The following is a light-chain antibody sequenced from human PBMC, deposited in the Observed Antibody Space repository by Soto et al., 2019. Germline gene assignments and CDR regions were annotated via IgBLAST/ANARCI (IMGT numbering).Light chain of an antibody. CDR3: SSSTSSSFVV. CDR2: DVS. Sequence: QSALTQPASVSGSPGPAITISCTGTSSDVGGYNYVSWYQQHPGKAPTLMIDDVSNRPSGVSNRFSGSKSGNTASLTISGLQAEDEADYYCSSSTSSSFVVFGGGTKLTV. J-gene: IGLJ2*01. V-gene: IGLV2-14*01. CDR1: SSDVGGYNY.